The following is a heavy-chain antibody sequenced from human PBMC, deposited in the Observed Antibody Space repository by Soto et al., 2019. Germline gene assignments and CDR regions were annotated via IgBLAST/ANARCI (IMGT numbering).Heavy chain of an antibody. CDR1: GGSISSYY. D-gene: IGHD2-2*02. J-gene: IGHJ5*02. CDR2: IYYSGST. CDR3: ARDRKDQLLYLGFDP. Sequence: SETLSLTCTVSGGSISSYYWSWIRQPPGKGLEWIGYIYYSGSTNYNPSLKSRVTISVDTSKNQFSLKLSSVTAADTAVYYCARDRKDQLLYLGFDPWGQGTLVTVSS. V-gene: IGHV4-59*01.